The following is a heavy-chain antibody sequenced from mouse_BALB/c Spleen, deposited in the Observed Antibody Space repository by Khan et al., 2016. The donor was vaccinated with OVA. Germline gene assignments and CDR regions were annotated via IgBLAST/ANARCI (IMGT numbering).Heavy chain of an antibody. CDR2: INTHSGVP. CDR1: GYTFTTAG. CDR3: ARGGAAYYRNDGGAMDY. Sequence: QIQLVQSGPELKKPGETVRISCKASGYTFTTAGMQWVQKMPGKGLKWIGWINTHSGVPKYAEDFQGRFAFSLDTSASTAYLQITNLKNEDTATYFCARGGAAYYRNDGGAMDYWGQGTSVTVSS. J-gene: IGHJ4*01. D-gene: IGHD2-14*01. V-gene: IGHV9-4*02.